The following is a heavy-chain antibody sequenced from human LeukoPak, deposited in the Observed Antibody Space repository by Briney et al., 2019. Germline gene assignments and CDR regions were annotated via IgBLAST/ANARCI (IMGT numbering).Heavy chain of an antibody. CDR3: ATLSVLRYFDSAGGY. J-gene: IGHJ4*02. D-gene: IGHD3-9*01. Sequence: TGGSLRLSCAASGFTFSSYAMSWVRQAPGKGLEWVSAISASGGTTYYADSVKGRFTISRDNSKNTLYLQMNSLRAEDTAVYYCATLSVLRYFDSAGGYWGQGTLVTVSS. CDR2: ISASGGTT. CDR1: GFTFSSYA. V-gene: IGHV3-23*01.